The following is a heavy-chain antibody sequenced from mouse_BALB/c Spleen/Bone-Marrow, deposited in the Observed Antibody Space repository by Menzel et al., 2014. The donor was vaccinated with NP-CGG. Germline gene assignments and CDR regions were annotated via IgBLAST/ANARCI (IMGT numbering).Heavy chain of an antibody. CDR3: ARVITWYLDV. CDR2: ISSGGSYT. D-gene: IGHD2-4*01. CDR1: GFTFSSYA. Sequence: EVKLVESGGGLVKPGGSLKLSCAASGFTFSSYAMSWVRQTPEKRLEWVATISSGGSYTYYPDSVEGRFTISRDNAKNTPYLQMSSLRSEDTAMYYCARVITWYLDVWGAGTTVTVSS. J-gene: IGHJ1*01. V-gene: IGHV5-9-1*01.